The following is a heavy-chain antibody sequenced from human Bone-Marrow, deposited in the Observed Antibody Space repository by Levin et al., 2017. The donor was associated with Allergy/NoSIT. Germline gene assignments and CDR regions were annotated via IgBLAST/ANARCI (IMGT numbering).Heavy chain of an antibody. J-gene: IGHJ6*02. CDR3: ARVLEPVPAATPSLYYYYYYGMDV. CDR1: GFTFSSYG. CDR2: IWYDGSNK. V-gene: IGHV3-33*01. Sequence: GGSLRLSCAASGFTFSSYGMHWVRQAPGKGLEWVAVIWYDGSNKYYADSVKGRFTISRDNSKNTLYLQMNSLRAEYTAVYYCARVLEPVPAATPSLYYYYYYGMDVWGQGTTVTVSS. D-gene: IGHD2-2*01.